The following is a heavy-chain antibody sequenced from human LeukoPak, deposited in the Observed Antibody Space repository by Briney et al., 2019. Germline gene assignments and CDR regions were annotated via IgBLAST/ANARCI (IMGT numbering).Heavy chain of an antibody. CDR1: GGSISSHY. D-gene: IGHD5-24*01. CDR2: IYYSGST. Sequence: SETLSLTCTVSGGSISSHYWSWIRQPPGKGLEWIGYIYYSGSTNYNPSLKSRVTISVDTSKNQFSLKLSSVTAADTAVYYCARGGWLQPFDYWGQGTLVTVSS. V-gene: IGHV4-59*11. CDR3: ARGGWLQPFDY. J-gene: IGHJ4*02.